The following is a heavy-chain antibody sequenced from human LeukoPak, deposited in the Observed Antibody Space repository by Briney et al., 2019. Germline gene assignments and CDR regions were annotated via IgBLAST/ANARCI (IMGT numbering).Heavy chain of an antibody. V-gene: IGHV3-48*01. CDR1: GFTFSSYS. J-gene: IGHJ3*02. Sequence: GGSLRLSCAASGFTFSSYSMNWVRQAPGKGLEWLSYMSSSPGSATIEYADSVKGRFTISRDNGKNSLYLQMNSLRAEDTAVYSCARVESSAFDIWGQGTMVTVSS. CDR2: MSSSPGSATI. CDR3: ARVESSAFDI.